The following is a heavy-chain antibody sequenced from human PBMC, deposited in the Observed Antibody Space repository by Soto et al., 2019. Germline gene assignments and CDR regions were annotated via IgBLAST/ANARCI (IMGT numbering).Heavy chain of an antibody. J-gene: IGHJ4*02. CDR1: GFSFSSSA. V-gene: IGHV3-23*01. CDR3: AKLASYSFDY. CDR2: ISTSGGST. D-gene: IGHD6-6*01. Sequence: GGSLRLSCAASGFSFSSSAMSWVRQAPGKGLEWVSTISTSGGSTNCADSVKGRFTFSRDNSKDTLYLQMISLRAEDTAVYYCAKLASYSFDYWGQGALVTVSS.